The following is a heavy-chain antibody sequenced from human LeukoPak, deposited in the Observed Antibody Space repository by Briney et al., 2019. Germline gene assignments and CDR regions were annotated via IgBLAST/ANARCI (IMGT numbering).Heavy chain of an antibody. D-gene: IGHD6-13*01. V-gene: IGHV3-30*03. CDR1: GFTFSSYG. Sequence: GRSLRLSCAASGFTFSSYGMHWVRQAPGKGLEWVAVISYDGSNKYYADSVKGRFTISRDNSKNTLYLQMNSLRAEDTAVYFCARTLSSVTAAPGLGGQGTLVTVSS. J-gene: IGHJ4*02. CDR3: ARTLSSVTAAPGL. CDR2: ISYDGSNK.